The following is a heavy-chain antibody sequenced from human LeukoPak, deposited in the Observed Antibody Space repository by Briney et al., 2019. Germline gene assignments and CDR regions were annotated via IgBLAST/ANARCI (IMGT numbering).Heavy chain of an antibody. Sequence: SETLSLTCTVSGCSICSGDYSWSWIRQPPGKGLERIGYIYYSGSTDYNPSLKSRVTTSVDTSKNQFSLKLSSVTAADTAVYYCARDGMTPFDYSYGMDVWGQGTTVTVSS. J-gene: IGHJ6*02. D-gene: IGHD1-26*01. CDR1: GCSICSGDYS. V-gene: IGHV4-30-4*01. CDR2: IYYSGST. CDR3: ARDGMTPFDYSYGMDV.